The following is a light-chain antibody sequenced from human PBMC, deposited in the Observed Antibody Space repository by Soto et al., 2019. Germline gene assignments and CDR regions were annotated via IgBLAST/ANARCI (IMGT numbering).Light chain of an antibody. CDR3: QQSFSAPLFT. Sequence: DIQMTQSPSSLSASVGDRVTITCRAGQSISSYLNWYQQKPGKAPKLLIYASSTLQNGVPSRFSGSRSGTDFTLTINSLQPEDVASYYCQQSFSAPLFTFGPGTKVDLK. J-gene: IGKJ3*01. V-gene: IGKV1-39*01. CDR2: ASS. CDR1: QSISSY.